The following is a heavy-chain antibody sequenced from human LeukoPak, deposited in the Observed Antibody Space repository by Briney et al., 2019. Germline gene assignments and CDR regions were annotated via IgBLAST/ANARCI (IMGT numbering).Heavy chain of an antibody. CDR2: IYYSGST. CDR3: ASTTVTTLPPTYYYYYYMDV. J-gene: IGHJ6*03. CDR1: GGSISSYY. V-gene: IGHV4-59*01. Sequence: PSETLSLTCTVSGGSISSYYWSWIRQPPGKGLEWIGYIYYSGSTNYNPSPKSRVTISVDTSKNQFSLRLNSVTAADTAVYYCASTTVTTLPPTYYYYYYMDVWGKGTTVTVSS. D-gene: IGHD4-17*01.